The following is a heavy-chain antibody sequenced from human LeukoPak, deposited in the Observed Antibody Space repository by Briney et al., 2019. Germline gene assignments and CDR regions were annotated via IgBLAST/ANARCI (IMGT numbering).Heavy chain of an antibody. J-gene: IGHJ3*02. V-gene: IGHV3-33*01. D-gene: IGHD3-22*01. CDR2: IRYDGSNK. Sequence: PGGSLRLSCAASGFTFSSYGMHWVRQAPGKGLEWVAVIRYDGSNKYYADSVKGRFTISRDNSKNTLYPQMNSLRAEDTAVYYCARDNYYDSSGYYPYDAFDIWGQGTMVTVSS. CDR1: GFTFSSYG. CDR3: ARDNYYDSSGYYPYDAFDI.